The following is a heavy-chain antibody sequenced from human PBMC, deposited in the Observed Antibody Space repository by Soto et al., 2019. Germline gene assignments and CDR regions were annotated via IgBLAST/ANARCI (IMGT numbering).Heavy chain of an antibody. J-gene: IGHJ5*02. CDR2: IYYSGTT. CDR1: GGSISTYF. V-gene: IGHV4-59*01. CDR3: ARGQGQLRFDP. D-gene: IGHD1-1*01. Sequence: QVQLQESGPGLLKPSETLSLTCTVSGGSISTYFWSWIRQPPGKGLEWIGYIYYSGTTNFNPSLKSRVTMSVDTSKNQFSLRVTSVTAADTAVYYCARGQGQLRFDPWGQGTLVTVSS.